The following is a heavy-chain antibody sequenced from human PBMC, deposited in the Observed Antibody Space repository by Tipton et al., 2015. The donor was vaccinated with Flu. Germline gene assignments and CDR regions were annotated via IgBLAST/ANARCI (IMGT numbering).Heavy chain of an antibody. CDR3: AKDRPSYGITGPFDY. Sequence: LSLTCKASGFTFSSYGMHWVRQAPGKGLEWVAIISYDGSNKYYADSVKGRFTISRDNSKNTLYLQMNSLRAEDTAMYYCAKDRPSYGITGPFDYWGQGTLVTVSS. J-gene: IGHJ4*02. D-gene: IGHD1-14*01. V-gene: IGHV3-30*18. CDR2: ISYDGSNK. CDR1: GFTFSSYG.